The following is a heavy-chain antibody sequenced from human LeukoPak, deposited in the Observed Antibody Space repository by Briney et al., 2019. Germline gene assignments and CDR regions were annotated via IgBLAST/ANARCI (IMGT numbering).Heavy chain of an antibody. D-gene: IGHD6-19*01. V-gene: IGHV1-2*02. Sequence: ASVKVSCKASGYTFTGYYMHWVRQAPGQGLEWMGWINPNSGGTNYAQKFQGRVTMTRDTSISTAYMELSRLRSDDTAVYYCARALSIAVAGTIDYWGQGTLVTVSS. CDR3: ARALSIAVAGTIDY. CDR1: GYTFTGYY. CDR2: INPNSGGT. J-gene: IGHJ4*02.